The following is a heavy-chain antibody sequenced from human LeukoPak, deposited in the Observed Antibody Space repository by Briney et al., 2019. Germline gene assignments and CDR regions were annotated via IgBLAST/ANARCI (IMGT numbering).Heavy chain of an antibody. V-gene: IGHV4-34*01. CDR2: INHTGST. D-gene: IGHD3-22*01. CDR3: AREGRITMIVVVIGDDAFDI. CDR1: GGSSSGYY. Sequence: SSETLSLTCAVYGGSSSGYYWSWIRQPPGKGLEWIGEINHTGSTNYNPSLKSRVTISVDTSKNQISLKLSSVTAADTAVYYCAREGRITMIVVVIGDDAFDIWGQGTMVTVSS. J-gene: IGHJ3*02.